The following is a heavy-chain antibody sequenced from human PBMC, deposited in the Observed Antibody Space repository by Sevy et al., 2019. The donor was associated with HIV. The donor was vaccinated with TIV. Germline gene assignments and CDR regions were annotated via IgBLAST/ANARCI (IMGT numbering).Heavy chain of an antibody. CDR1: GASITSSLYY. CDR3: AREFTGTTTDWFDP. CDR2: IYVSEST. Sequence: SETLSLTCTVSGASITSSLYYWSWIRQPAGKGPEWIGRIYVSESTNYNPSLKSRVSMSIVSSKNQFSLKLSSVTAADTAVYYCAREFTGTTTDWFDPWGQGTLVTVSS. J-gene: IGHJ5*02. D-gene: IGHD3-10*01. V-gene: IGHV4-61*02.